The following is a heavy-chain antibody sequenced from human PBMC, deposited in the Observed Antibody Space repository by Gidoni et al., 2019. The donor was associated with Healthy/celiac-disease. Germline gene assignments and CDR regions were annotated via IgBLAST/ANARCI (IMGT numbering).Heavy chain of an antibody. CDR2: ISGSGGST. Sequence: EVQLLESGGGLVQPGGSLRLSCAASGFPFSSYAMSWVRQAPGKGLEWGSAISGSGGSTYYADSVKGRFTISRDNSKNTLYLKMNSLRAEDTAVYYCAKADGGNHDYWGQGTLVTVSS. CDR3: AKADGGNHDY. CDR1: GFPFSSYA. D-gene: IGHD3-10*01. J-gene: IGHJ4*02. V-gene: IGHV3-23*01.